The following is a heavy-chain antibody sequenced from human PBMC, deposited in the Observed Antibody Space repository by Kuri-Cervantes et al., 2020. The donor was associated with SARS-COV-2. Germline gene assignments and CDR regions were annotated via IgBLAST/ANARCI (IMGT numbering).Heavy chain of an antibody. Sequence: SVKVSCKASGGTFSSYAISWVRQAPGQGLEWMGGIIPIFGTANYAQKFQGRVTITADESTSTAYMELSSLRSDDTAVYYCARRDGSLGEFDYWGQGTLVTVSS. CDR3: ARRDGSLGEFDY. V-gene: IGHV1-69*13. CDR1: GGTFSSYA. D-gene: IGHD3-16*01. CDR2: IIPIFGTA. J-gene: IGHJ4*02.